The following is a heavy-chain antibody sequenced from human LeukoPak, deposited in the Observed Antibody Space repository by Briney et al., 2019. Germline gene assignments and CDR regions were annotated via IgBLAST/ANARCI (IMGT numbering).Heavy chain of an antibody. CDR2: MYYSGST. J-gene: IGHJ4*02. CDR1: GGSVSDYY. V-gene: IGHV4-59*02. Sequence: PSETLSLTCSVSGGSVSDYYWSWIRQPPGKGLEWIGYMYYSGSTNYNPSLKSRVTISTDTSKNQLSRKLSSVTAADTAVYYCAVLGNYALNYWGQGTLVTVSS. CDR3: AVLGNYALNY. D-gene: IGHD1-7*01.